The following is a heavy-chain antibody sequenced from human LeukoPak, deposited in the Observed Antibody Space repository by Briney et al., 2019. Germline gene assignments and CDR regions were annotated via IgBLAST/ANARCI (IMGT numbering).Heavy chain of an antibody. CDR2: ISTYNGNT. Sequence: GASVKVSCKASGYTFTSYGISWVRQAHGQGLEWMGWISTYNGNTNYAQMFQGRVTMTTDTSTSTAYMELRSLRSDDTAVYYCARDFSSYYDSSGYYYRFDYWGQGTLVTVSS. V-gene: IGHV1-18*01. CDR3: ARDFSSYYDSSGYYYRFDY. D-gene: IGHD3-22*01. CDR1: GYTFTSYG. J-gene: IGHJ4*02.